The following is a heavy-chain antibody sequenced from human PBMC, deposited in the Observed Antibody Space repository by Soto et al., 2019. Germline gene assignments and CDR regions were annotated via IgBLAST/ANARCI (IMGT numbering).Heavy chain of an antibody. Sequence: EVQLLESGGGLVQPGGSLRLSCAASGFTFSSYAMSWVRQAPGKGLEWVSAISGSGGSTYYADSVKGRFTISRDNSKNTLYLKMNSLRAEDTAVHYWGKDDRNEYSSSVTGEYLQHWGQGTLVTVSS. D-gene: IGHD6-6*01. CDR2: ISGSGGST. CDR3: GKDDRNEYSSSVTGEYLQH. CDR1: GFTFSSYA. V-gene: IGHV3-23*01. J-gene: IGHJ1*01.